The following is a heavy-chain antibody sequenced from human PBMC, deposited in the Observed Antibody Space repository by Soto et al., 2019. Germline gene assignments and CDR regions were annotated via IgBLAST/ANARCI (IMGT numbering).Heavy chain of an antibody. Sequence: QLQLVQSGTEVKEPGSSVKVSCKASGGTFSTSSFVWVRQGPGQGLEWMGGIIPIFTRTNFAQKFQGRVTFSADESTRTTYMELRRLASEDTAIFCWAKDVGGATAGDPWGQGTLVTVSS. CDR1: GGTFSTSS. CDR3: AKDVGGATAGDP. D-gene: IGHD3-16*01. V-gene: IGHV1-69*01. J-gene: IGHJ5*02. CDR2: IIPIFTRT.